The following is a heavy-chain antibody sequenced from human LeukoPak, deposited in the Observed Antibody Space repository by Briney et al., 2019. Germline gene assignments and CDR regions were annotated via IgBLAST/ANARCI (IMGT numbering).Heavy chain of an antibody. CDR1: RYTFIKYY. J-gene: IGHJ4*02. Sequence: SVTVSYMCSRYTFIKYYVNWVRQAAGQGVDGLGWMNPNSGNTGYPQKFQGRLILTRNSSINTAYMELSSLTSEDTAVYYCARVNRALASWGQGTLVTVSS. CDR3: ARVNRALAS. CDR2: MNPNSGNT. V-gene: IGHV1-8*01.